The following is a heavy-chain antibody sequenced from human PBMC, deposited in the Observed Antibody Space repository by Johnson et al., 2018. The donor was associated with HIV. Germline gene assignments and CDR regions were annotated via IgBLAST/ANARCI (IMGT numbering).Heavy chain of an antibody. V-gene: IGHV3-NL1*01. J-gene: IGHJ3*02. CDR2: IYTGGST. Sequence: QVQLVESGGGVVQPGRSLRLSCAASGFTFSSYAMHWVRQAPGKGLEWVSVIYTGGSTYYAESVKDRFTISRENAKNSLYLQMNSLRAGDTAVYYCAKGLAGAFDIWGQGTMVTVSS. D-gene: IGHD6-19*01. CDR3: AKGLAGAFDI. CDR1: GFTFSSYA.